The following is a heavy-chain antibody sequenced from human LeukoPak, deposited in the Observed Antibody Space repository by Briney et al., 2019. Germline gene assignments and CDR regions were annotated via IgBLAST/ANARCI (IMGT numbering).Heavy chain of an antibody. V-gene: IGHV3-15*01. CDR2: IKSKTDGGTT. D-gene: IGHD3-9*01. CDR3: TTVARYFDWAKFDP. J-gene: IGHJ5*02. CDR1: GFTFSNAW. Sequence: GGSLRLSCAASGFTFSNAWMSWVRQAPGKGLEWVGRIKSKTDGGTTDYAAPVKGRFTISRDDSKNMLYLQMNSLKTEDTAVYYCTTVARYFDWAKFDPWGQGTLVTVSS.